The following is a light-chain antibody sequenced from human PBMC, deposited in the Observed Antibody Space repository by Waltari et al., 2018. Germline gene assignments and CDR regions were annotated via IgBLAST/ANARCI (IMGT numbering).Light chain of an antibody. CDR2: DAS. CDR3: QQYDNVPFT. CDR1: QSVDNF. Sequence: DIQMTQSPSSLSASVGDRVTISCQASQSVDNFLNWYQQKSGKAPKVLIYDASNLETWVPSMVSGSGSGIHFTFTISSLQPEDSGTYYCQQYDNVPFTFGGGTKVEIK. V-gene: IGKV1-33*01. J-gene: IGKJ4*01.